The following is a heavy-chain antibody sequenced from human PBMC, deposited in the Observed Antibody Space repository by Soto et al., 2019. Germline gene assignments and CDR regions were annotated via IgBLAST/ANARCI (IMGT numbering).Heavy chain of an antibody. CDR2: VNESGST. CDR3: ARGSHTLHSYDRSGFYHYVDS. Sequence: QVQLQQWGAGLLKPSETLSLTCAVYGGSFSDYSWTWIRQPPGKGLEWIGEVNESGSTNYTPSPDRRVTISRDTYNNRFSLKLSAVTAADTAVYYCARGSHTLHSYDRSGFYHYVDSWGQGSLVTVSS. J-gene: IGHJ4*02. D-gene: IGHD3-22*01. CDR1: GGSFSDYS. V-gene: IGHV4-34*01.